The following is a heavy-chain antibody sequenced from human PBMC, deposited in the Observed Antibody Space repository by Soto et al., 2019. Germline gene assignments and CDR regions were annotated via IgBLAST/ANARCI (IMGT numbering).Heavy chain of an antibody. CDR3: AIDLDGSGSYYTDY. CDR1: GYTFTSTG. Sequence: QVPLVQSGAEVKNPGTSVKVSCKTSGYTFTSTGLSWVRQAPGQGLEWMGWISAYNGNTKYAQKVQGRVTMTTDTSTSTAYMELRSLTSDDTAVYYCAIDLDGSGSYYTDYWGQGTLVTVAA. CDR2: ISAYNGNT. J-gene: IGHJ4*02. D-gene: IGHD3-10*01. V-gene: IGHV1-18*01.